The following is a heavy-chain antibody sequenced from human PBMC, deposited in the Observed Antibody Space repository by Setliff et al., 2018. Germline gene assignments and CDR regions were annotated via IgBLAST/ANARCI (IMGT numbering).Heavy chain of an antibody. D-gene: IGHD3-16*01. V-gene: IGHV3-30*03. Sequence: GESLKISCVASGFNFNSYVMHWVRQAPGKGLEWVAVLSYDERVIYYADSVKGRFTISRDNSKRTLYLQMNSLRAEDTGVYYCARDPIGPFLCNMDDWGKGT. J-gene: IGHJ6*03. CDR2: LSYDERVI. CDR1: GFNFNSYV. CDR3: ARDPIGPFLCNMDD.